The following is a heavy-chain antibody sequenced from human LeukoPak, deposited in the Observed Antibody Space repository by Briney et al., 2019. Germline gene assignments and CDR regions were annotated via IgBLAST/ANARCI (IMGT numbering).Heavy chain of an antibody. V-gene: IGHV3-23*01. CDR3: VRVANGATFDY. D-gene: IGHD5-12*01. Sequence: GGSLRLSCAASGFTFSSYAMSWVRQAPGKGLEWVSAISGSGGSTYYADSVKGRFSISRDNSKNTLYLQMNSLRAEDTAVYYCVRVANGATFDYWGRGTLVTVSS. J-gene: IGHJ4*02. CDR2: ISGSGGST. CDR1: GFTFSSYA.